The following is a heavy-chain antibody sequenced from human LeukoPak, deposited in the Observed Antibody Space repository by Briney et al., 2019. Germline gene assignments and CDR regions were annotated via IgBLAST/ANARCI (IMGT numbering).Heavy chain of an antibody. D-gene: IGHD2-15*01. J-gene: IGHJ4*02. CDR2: INSDGSRT. CDR1: GFTFSSNG. CDR3: ARELLGYCSGGSCYTEGCDY. Sequence: GGSLRLSCVASGFTFSSNGMHWVRQAPGKGLVWVSRINSDGSRTTYADSVKGRFTISRDNAKNTLYLQMNSLRAEDTAMYYCARELLGYCSGGSCYTEGCDYWGQGTLVTVSS. V-gene: IGHV3-74*01.